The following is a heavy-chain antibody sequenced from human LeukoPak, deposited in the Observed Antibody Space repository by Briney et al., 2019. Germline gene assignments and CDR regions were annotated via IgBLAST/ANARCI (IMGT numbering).Heavy chain of an antibody. J-gene: IGHJ6*03. D-gene: IGHD1-14*01. CDR1: GGAFSGYY. CDR3: ARVGPWVNPDYYYYYMDV. CDR2: ISSSGSYI. Sequence: PSETLSLTCGVYGGAFSGYYWSWIRQPPGKGLEWVSSISSSGSYIYYADSVKGRFTISRDNAKNSLYLQMNSLRAEDTAVYYCARVGPWVNPDYYYYYMDVWGKGTTVTVSS. V-gene: IGHV3-21*01.